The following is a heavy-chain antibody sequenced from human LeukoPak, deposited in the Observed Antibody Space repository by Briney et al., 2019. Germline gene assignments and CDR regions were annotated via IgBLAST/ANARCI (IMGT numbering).Heavy chain of an antibody. V-gene: IGHV3-23*01. J-gene: IGHJ4*02. D-gene: IGHD6-6*01. CDR1: GFTFSTYA. Sequence: GGSLRLSCAASGFTFSTYAMSWVRQAPGKGLEWVSAISGSGGSTYYADSVKGRFTISRDNAKNSLYLQMNSLRAEDTAVYYCARAPGGAARPYWGQGTLVTVSS. CDR2: ISGSGGST. CDR3: ARAPGGAARPY.